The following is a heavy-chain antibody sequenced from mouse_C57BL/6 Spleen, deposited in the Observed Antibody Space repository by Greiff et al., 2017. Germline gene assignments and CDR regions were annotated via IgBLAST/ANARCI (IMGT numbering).Heavy chain of an antibody. CDR1: GYTFTSYW. CDR2: IDPNSGGT. V-gene: IGHV1-72*01. Sequence: QVQLQQPGAELVKPGASVKLSCKASGYTFTSYWMHWVKQRPGRGLEWIGRIDPNSGGTKYNEKFKSKATLTVDKPSSTAYMQLSSLISEDSAVYYCASDGYYWGFAYWGQGTLVTVSA. J-gene: IGHJ3*01. CDR3: ASDGYYWGFAY. D-gene: IGHD2-3*01.